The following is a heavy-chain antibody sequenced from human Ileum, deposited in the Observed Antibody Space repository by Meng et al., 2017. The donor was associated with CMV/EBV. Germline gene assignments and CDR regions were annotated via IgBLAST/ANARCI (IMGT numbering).Heavy chain of an antibody. V-gene: IGHV3-23*01. D-gene: IGHD3-10*01. CDR2: ISASGYIT. CDR1: GFSSAGYG. J-gene: IGHJ4*02. Sequence: AAAGFSSAGYGMDWVRQAPGKGLEWVSVISASGYITFYAESVKGRFTIGRDTSKNTVYLQLYSLRAEDTAVYYCAKSPTRSYYFDYWGQGSLVTVSS. CDR3: AKSPTRSYYFDY.